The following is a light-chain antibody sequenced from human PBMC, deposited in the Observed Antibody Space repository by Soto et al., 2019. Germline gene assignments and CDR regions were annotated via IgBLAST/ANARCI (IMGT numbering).Light chain of an antibody. CDR3: KSYAGSNTYA. Sequence: QSVLTQPPSASGSPGQSVTISCTGTKNDVGFYDFVSWYQHHPGKAPRLIIYEVVQRPSGVPDRFSGSKSGNTASLTVSGLQAADEADYFCKSYAGSNTYAFGSGTKVTVL. CDR2: EVV. J-gene: IGLJ1*01. V-gene: IGLV2-8*01. CDR1: KNDVGFYDF.